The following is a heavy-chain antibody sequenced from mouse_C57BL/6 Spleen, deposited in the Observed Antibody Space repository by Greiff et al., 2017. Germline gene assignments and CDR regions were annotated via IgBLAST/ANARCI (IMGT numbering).Heavy chain of an antibody. D-gene: IGHD1-1*01. CDR1: GYAFSSSW. J-gene: IGHJ1*03. CDR3: ARGITTVVAEYFDV. Sequence: VQLQQSGPELVKPGASVKISCKASGYAFSSSWMNWVKQRPGKGLEWIGRISPGDGDTNYNGKFKGKATLTADKSSSTAYMQLSSLTSEDSAVYFCARGITTVVAEYFDVWGTGTTVTVSS. CDR2: ISPGDGDT. V-gene: IGHV1-82*01.